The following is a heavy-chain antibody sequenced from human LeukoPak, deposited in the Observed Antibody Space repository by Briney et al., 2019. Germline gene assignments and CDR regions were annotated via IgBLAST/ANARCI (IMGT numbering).Heavy chain of an antibody. J-gene: IGHJ1*01. Sequence: GGSLRLSCAASGFTVSNNYMSWVRQAPGKGLEWVSVIYSGGSTFYADSVKGRFTISRDNSKNTLYLQMSSLRAEDTAVYYCAREEAVGATSEYFQYWGQGTLVTVSS. V-gene: IGHV3-53*01. CDR3: AREEAVGATSEYFQY. CDR2: IYSGGST. D-gene: IGHD1-26*01. CDR1: GFTVSNNY.